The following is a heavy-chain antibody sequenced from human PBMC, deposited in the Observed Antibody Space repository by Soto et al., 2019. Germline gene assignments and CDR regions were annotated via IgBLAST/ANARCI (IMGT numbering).Heavy chain of an antibody. CDR1: GFTFSSYW. CDR3: ARAVGSSFDY. D-gene: IGHD3-10*01. CDR2: IKQDGSEK. J-gene: IGHJ4*02. Sequence: SGGALRLSCAAPGFTFSSYWMSWVRQAPGKGLEWVANIKQDGSEKYYVDSVKGRCTISRDNAKNSLYLQMNSLRAEDTAVYYCARAVGSSFDYWGQGTLVTVSS. V-gene: IGHV3-7*03.